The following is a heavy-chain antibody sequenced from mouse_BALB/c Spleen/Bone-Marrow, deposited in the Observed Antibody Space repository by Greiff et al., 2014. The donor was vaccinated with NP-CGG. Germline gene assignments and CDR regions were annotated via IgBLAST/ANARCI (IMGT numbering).Heavy chain of an antibody. J-gene: IGHJ1*01. CDR1: GFTFSNYG. CDR2: ISSGGSYT. D-gene: IGHD1-1*01. CDR3: ASPHYYNSSPWWYFDV. V-gene: IGHV5-6*01. Sequence: EVKLMESGGDLVKPGGSLKLPCAASGFTFSNYGMSWVRQTPDKRLEWVATISSGGSYTYYPDSLKGRFTISRDNAKNTLYLQMSSLKSEDTAMYYCASPHYYNSSPWWYFDVWGAGTTVTVSS.